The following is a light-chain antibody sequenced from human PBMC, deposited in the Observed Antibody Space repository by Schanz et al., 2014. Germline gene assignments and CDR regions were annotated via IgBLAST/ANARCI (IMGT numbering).Light chain of an antibody. CDR3: CSYAGDTPHVA. V-gene: IGLV2-23*01. CDR2: EAT. J-gene: IGLJ2*01. Sequence: SALTQPASVSGSPGQSVTISCTGISSDVGSYKLVSWYQQHPGKAPKLMIYEATKRPSGVSDRFSGSKSGKTASLTISGLQTEDEADYYCCSYAGDTPHVALGGGTKLTVL. CDR1: SSDVGSYKL.